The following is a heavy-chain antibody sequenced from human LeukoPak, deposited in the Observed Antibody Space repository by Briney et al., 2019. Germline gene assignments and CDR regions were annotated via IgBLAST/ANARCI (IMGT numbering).Heavy chain of an antibody. D-gene: IGHD4-11*01. CDR2: FKTKYSQV. Sequence: GGSLRLSRVTSGFTFSDYAMNWVRQAPGKGLEWVSTFKTKYSQVYYAESVRGRFTISTDNSEKTVYLQMNSLRVEDTALYYCARSVPDYTRFDYWGQGALVTVSS. CDR3: ARSVPDYTRFDY. V-gene: IGHV3-23*05. J-gene: IGHJ4*02. CDR1: GFTFSDYA.